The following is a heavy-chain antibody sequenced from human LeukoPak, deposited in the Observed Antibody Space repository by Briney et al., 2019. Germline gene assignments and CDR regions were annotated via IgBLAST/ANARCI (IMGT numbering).Heavy chain of an antibody. Sequence: SETLSLTCTVSGGSISSSSYYWGWIRQPPGKGLEWIGSIYYSGSTYYNPSLKSRVTISVDTSKNQFSLKLSSVTAADTAVYYCARSEAISRGILVKWLTQYYFDYWGQGTLVTVSS. CDR2: IYYSGST. CDR3: ARSEAISRGILVKWLTQYYFDY. D-gene: IGHD6-19*01. V-gene: IGHV4-39*07. J-gene: IGHJ4*02. CDR1: GGSISSSSYY.